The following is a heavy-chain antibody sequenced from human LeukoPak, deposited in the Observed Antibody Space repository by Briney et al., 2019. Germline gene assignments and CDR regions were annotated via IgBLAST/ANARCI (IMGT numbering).Heavy chain of an antibody. V-gene: IGHV3-48*01. J-gene: IGHJ4*02. CDR2: ISSSSSSI. D-gene: IGHD3-9*01. CDR3: AREYYDILTGVLDY. Sequence: GGSLRLSCAASGFIFSSYSMNWVRQAPGKGLEWVSYISSSSSSIYYADAVKGRFTISRDNAKNSLYLQMNSLRAEDTAVYYCAREYYDILTGVLDYWGQGTLVTVSS. CDR1: GFIFSSYS.